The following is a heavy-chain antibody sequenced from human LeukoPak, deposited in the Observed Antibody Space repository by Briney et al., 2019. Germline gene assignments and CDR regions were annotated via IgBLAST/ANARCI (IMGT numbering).Heavy chain of an antibody. J-gene: IGHJ4*02. CDR1: GFTFSSYE. V-gene: IGHV3-48*03. D-gene: IGHD1-26*01. Sequence: QPGGSLRLSCAASGFTFSSYEMNWVRQAPGKGLEWVSYISSSSGIIHYADSVKGRFTISRDNAKNSLYLQMNRLRDEDTAVYYCARDDSIGWEVVGRFDYWGQGILVTVSS. CDR3: ARDDSIGWEVVGRFDY. CDR2: ISSSSGII.